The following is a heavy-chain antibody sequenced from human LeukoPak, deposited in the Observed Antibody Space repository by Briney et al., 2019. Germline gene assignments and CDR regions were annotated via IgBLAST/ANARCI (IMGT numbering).Heavy chain of an antibody. D-gene: IGHD6-6*01. CDR1: GYTFTSYY. Sequence: ASVKVSCKASGYTFTSYYMHWVRQAPGQGLEWMGIINPSGGSTSYAQKLQGRVTMTTDTSTSTAYMELRSLRSDDTAVYYCARVCEQLVGGCFDYWGQGTLVTVSS. CDR2: INPSGGST. V-gene: IGHV1-46*01. J-gene: IGHJ4*02. CDR3: ARVCEQLVGGCFDY.